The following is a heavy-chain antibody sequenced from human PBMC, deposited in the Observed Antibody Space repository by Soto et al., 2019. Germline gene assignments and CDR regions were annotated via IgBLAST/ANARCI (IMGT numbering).Heavy chain of an antibody. V-gene: IGHV1-18*01. Sequence: QVQLVQSGAEVKKPGASVKVSCKASGYTFTSYGISWVRQAPGQGLEWMGWISAYNGNTNYAQKLQGRVTMTTDTSTSTAYMELRSLRSDDTAVYYCARVHLPTSTIFGVVSRGKFDYYYYMDVWGKGTTVTVSS. J-gene: IGHJ6*03. CDR2: ISAYNGNT. CDR1: GYTFTSYG. CDR3: ARVHLPTSTIFGVVSRGKFDYYYYMDV. D-gene: IGHD3-3*01.